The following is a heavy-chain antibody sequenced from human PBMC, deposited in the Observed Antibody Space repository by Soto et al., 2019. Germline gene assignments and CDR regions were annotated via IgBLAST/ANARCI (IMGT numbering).Heavy chain of an antibody. D-gene: IGHD1-26*01. V-gene: IGHV1-46*01. CDR1: GYTFTSYY. J-gene: IGHJ4*02. CDR2: ITPRDGSR. CDR3: ARALPRYIVGVMMYFDS. Sequence: QVQLVQSGAEVRKPGASVKVSCKASGYTFTSYYLHWVRQAPGQGLEWMGMITPRDGSRTYAQEFQGRVTMARHTSTSKGYVDMSSLRSEDTAVYYCARALPRYIVGVMMYFDSWGQGTLVTVSS.